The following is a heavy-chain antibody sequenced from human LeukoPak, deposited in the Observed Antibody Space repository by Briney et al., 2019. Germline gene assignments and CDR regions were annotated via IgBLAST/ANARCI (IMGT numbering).Heavy chain of an antibody. Sequence: ASVKVSCKASGYTFTGYYMHWVRQAPGQGLEWMGWINPNSGGTNYAQEFQGRVTMTRDTSISTSYMELSRLRSDDTAVYYCARDQTTVTTVRRYNWFDPWGQGTLVTVSS. CDR3: ARDQTTVTTVRRYNWFDP. V-gene: IGHV1-2*02. CDR1: GYTFTGYY. CDR2: INPNSGGT. J-gene: IGHJ5*02. D-gene: IGHD4-17*01.